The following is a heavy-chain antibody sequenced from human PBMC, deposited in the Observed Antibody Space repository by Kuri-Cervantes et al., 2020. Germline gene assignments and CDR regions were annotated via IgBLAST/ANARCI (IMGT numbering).Heavy chain of an antibody. CDR3: ARVRIAAAGPRPLFDY. Sequence: SETLSLTCLVSGYSVSSGYDWGWIRQPPGKGLEWIGSIYHSGSTYHNPSLKSRVTISVDTSKNQFSLKLSSVTAADTAVYYCARVRIAAAGPRPLFDYWGQGTLVTVSS. V-gene: IGHV4-38-2*02. D-gene: IGHD6-13*01. J-gene: IGHJ4*02. CDR1: GYSVSSGYD. CDR2: IYHSGST.